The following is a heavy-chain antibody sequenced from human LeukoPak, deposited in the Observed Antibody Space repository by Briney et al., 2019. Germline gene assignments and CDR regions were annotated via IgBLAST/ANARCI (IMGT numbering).Heavy chain of an antibody. CDR3: AKAPVTSCRGAFCYPFDY. D-gene: IGHD2-15*01. CDR2: ISSSGSTI. V-gene: IGHV3-48*03. CDR1: GFTFSSYE. Sequence: GGSLRLSCAASGFTFSSYEMNWVRQAPGKGLEWVSYISSSGSTIYYADSVKGRFTISRDNAKNSLYLQMNSLRAEDAAVYYCAKAPVTSCRGAFCYPFDYWGQGTLVTVSS. J-gene: IGHJ4*02.